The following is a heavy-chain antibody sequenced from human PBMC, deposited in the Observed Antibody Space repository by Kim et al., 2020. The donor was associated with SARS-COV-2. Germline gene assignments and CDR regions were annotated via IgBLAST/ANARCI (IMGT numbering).Heavy chain of an antibody. Sequence: GGSLRLSCVASGFSFRSYGMHWVRQAPGKGLEWVAIIWYDGSNTYYADSAKGRFTISRDNSKDTLYLQMNSLRAEDTAIYYCARDTSSWYYFDYWGQGTLVTVSS. V-gene: IGHV3-33*01. CDR1: GFSFRSYG. CDR3: ARDTSSWYYFDY. CDR2: IWYDGSNT. J-gene: IGHJ4*02. D-gene: IGHD6-13*01.